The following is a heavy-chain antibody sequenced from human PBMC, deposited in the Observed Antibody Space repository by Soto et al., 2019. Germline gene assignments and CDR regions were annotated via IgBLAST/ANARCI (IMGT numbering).Heavy chain of an antibody. Sequence: EVQLVESGGGLVQPGRSLRLSCAASGFTFDDYAMHWVRQAPGKGLEWVSGISWNSGSIGYADSVKGRLTISRDNAKNSLYLQMNSLRAEDTALYYCAKDWTPSLRFTAHGAFDIWGQGTMVTVSS. J-gene: IGHJ3*02. D-gene: IGHD5-12*01. CDR2: ISWNSGSI. CDR3: AKDWTPSLRFTAHGAFDI. V-gene: IGHV3-9*01. CDR1: GFTFDDYA.